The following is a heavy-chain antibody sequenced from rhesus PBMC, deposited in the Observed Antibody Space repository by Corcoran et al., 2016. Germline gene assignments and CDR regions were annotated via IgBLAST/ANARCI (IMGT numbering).Heavy chain of an antibody. J-gene: IGHJ5-2*02. Sequence: QVQLQESGPGLVKPLETLSLTCTVSGASIRSYWWSWSRPPPGRGLEWIGEINGNGGDTNYNPSLKSRVTISKDASSNQFSLKVSSVTAADTAVYHCARDNHPSGWALDVWDRGVLVTVSS. CDR2: INGNGGDT. CDR1: GASIRSYW. V-gene: IGHV4-80*01. D-gene: IGHD6-37*01. CDR3: ARDNHPSGWALDV.